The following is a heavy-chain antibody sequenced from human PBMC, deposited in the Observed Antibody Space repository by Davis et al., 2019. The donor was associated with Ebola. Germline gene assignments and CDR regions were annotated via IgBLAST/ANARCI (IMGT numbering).Heavy chain of an antibody. CDR3: ARGKYSGYDLDYYYYYGMDV. CDR2: IYYSGST. J-gene: IGHJ6*02. V-gene: IGHV4-39*01. D-gene: IGHD5-12*01. CDR1: GGSISSSSYN. Sequence: SETLSLTCTVSGGSISSSSYNWGWIRQPPGKGLEWIGSIYYSGSTYYNPSLKSRVTISVDTSKNQFSLKLSSVTAADTAVYYCARGKYSGYDLDYYYYYGMDVWGQGATVTVSS.